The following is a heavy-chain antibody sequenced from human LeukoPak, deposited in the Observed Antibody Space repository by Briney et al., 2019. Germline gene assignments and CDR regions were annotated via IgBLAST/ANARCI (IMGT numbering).Heavy chain of an antibody. V-gene: IGHV4-34*01. D-gene: IGHD3-16*01. Sequence: PSETLSLTCAVYGGSFSGYYWSWIRQPPGKGLEWIGEINHSGSTNYNPSLKSRVTISVDTSKNQFSLKLSSVTAADTAVYYCARVWVFNWFDPWGRGTLVTVSS. J-gene: IGHJ5*02. CDR3: ARVWVFNWFDP. CDR2: INHSGST. CDR1: GGSFSGYY.